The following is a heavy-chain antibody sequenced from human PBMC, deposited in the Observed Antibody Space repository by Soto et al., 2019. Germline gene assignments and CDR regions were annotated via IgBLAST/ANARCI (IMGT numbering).Heavy chain of an antibody. Sequence: GGSLRLSCAASGFTFSSYSMNWVRQAPGKGLEWVSYISSSSSTIYYADSVKGRFTISRDNAKNSLYLQMNSLRDEDTAVYYCARDKLAVAGTQLDYWGQGTLVTVSS. CDR1: GFTFSSYS. CDR2: ISSSSSTI. D-gene: IGHD6-19*01. CDR3: ARDKLAVAGTQLDY. J-gene: IGHJ4*02. V-gene: IGHV3-48*02.